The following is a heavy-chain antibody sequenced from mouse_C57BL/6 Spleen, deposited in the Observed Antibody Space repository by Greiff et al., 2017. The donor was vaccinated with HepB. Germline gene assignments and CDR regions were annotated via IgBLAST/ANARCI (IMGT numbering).Heavy chain of an antibody. Sequence: VQLQQSGAELVKPGASVKISCKASGYAFSSYWMNWVKQRPGKGLEWIGQIYPGDGDTNYNGKFKGKATLTADKSSSTAYMQLSSLTSEDSAVYVCARFKSYDYDEGGYAMDYWGQGTSVTVSS. D-gene: IGHD2-4*01. CDR1: GYAFSSYW. V-gene: IGHV1-80*01. CDR2: IYPGDGDT. CDR3: ARFKSYDYDEGGYAMDY. J-gene: IGHJ4*01.